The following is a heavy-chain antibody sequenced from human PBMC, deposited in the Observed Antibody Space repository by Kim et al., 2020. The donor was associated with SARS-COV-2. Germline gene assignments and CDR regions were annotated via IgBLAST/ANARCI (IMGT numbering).Heavy chain of an antibody. CDR3: ARLPGIEDYGDYGVYYYYYGMDV. D-gene: IGHD4-17*01. V-gene: IGHV4-59*13. CDR2: IYYSGST. Sequence: SETLSLTCTVSGGSISSYYWSWIRQPPGKGLEWIGYIYYSGSTNYNPSLKSRVTISVDTSKNQFSLKLSSVTAADTAVYYCARLPGIEDYGDYGVYYYYYGMDVWGQGTTVTVSS. CDR1: GGSISSYY. J-gene: IGHJ6*02.